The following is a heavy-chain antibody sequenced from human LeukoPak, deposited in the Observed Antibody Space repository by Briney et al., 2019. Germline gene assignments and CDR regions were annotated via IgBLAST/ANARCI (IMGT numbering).Heavy chain of an antibody. CDR3: ARDPYNGAYSEGYYYYYMDV. D-gene: IGHD1-1*01. CDR2: IKQDGSDK. J-gene: IGHJ6*03. CDR1: GFSFSSYW. V-gene: IGHV3-7*01. Sequence: GGSLRLSCAASGFSFSSYWMSWVRQAPGTGLEWVANIKQDGSDKKYVDSVKGRFTISRDNAKNSLYLQMNSLRVEDTAIYYCARDPYNGAYSEGYYYYYMDVWGKGTTVTVSS.